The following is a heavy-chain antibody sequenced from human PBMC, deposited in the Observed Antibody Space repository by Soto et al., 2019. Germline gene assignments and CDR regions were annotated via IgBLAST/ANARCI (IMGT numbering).Heavy chain of an antibody. CDR2: IAPGNGNT. V-gene: IGHV1-3*01. J-gene: IGHJ4*02. D-gene: IGHD2-21*01. CDR3: AKGSRMWTPDY. Sequence: QVQLVQSGAEVKKPGASVKIFCKVSGYTFTDYAIHWVRQAPGQRLEWMGWIAPGNGNTKYSQNFQGRVTITRDTSATTAYMELISLRSEDTAVYYCAKGSRMWTPDYWGQGTLVIVSS. CDR1: GYTFTDYA.